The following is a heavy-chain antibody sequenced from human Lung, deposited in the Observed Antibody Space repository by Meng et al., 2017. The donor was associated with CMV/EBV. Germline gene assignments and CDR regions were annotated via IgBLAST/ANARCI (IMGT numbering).Heavy chain of an antibody. V-gene: IGHV1-69*05. Sequence: GTFSSYSISWVRQAPGQWLEWMGGIIPFFGAANYAQKFQGRVTITTDEFTTTAYMELSSLRSEDTAVYYCASSYYYDSSGYVYFDYWGQGTLVTVSS. CDR3: ASSYYYDSSGYVYFDY. J-gene: IGHJ4*02. D-gene: IGHD3-22*01. CDR1: GTFSSYS. CDR2: IIPFFGAA.